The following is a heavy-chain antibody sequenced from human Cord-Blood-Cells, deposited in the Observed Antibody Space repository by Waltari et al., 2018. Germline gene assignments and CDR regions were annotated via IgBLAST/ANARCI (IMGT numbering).Heavy chain of an antibody. Sequence: KPSETLSLTCAVYGGSFSGYYWSWIRQPPGKGLEWIGEINHSGSTNYNPSLKSRVTISVDTSKNQFSLKLSSVTAADTAVYYCARGRGAARHFDYWGQGTLVTVSS. CDR1: GGSFSGYY. CDR3: ARGRGAARHFDY. D-gene: IGHD6-6*01. CDR2: INHSGST. V-gene: IGHV4-34*01. J-gene: IGHJ4*02.